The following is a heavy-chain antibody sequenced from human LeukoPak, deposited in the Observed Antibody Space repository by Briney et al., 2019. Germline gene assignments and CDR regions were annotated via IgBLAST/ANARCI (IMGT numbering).Heavy chain of an antibody. CDR1: GLTFSSYS. CDR2: ISSSSSTI. Sequence: GGSLRLSCAASGLTFSSYSMNWVRQAPGKGLEWVSYISSSSSTIYYADSVKGRFTISRDNAKNSLNVQMNSLRDEDTAVYYCARGTNSGVDVWGQRTTVTVSS. D-gene: IGHD3-10*01. J-gene: IGHJ6*02. CDR3: ARGTNSGVDV. V-gene: IGHV3-48*02.